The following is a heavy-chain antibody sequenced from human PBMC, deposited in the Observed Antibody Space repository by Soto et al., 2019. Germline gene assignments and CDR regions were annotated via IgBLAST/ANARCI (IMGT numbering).Heavy chain of an antibody. Sequence: PGGSLRLSCAASGFTFSNYAMSWVRQAPGAGLEWVSAISSSGGSTYYADSVKGRFTISRDNSKNTLYLQVNSLRAEDTAVYYCAKAPPNGIYFSFDSWGQGTLVTVSS. CDR3: AKAPPNGIYFSFDS. CDR1: GFTFSNYA. CDR2: ISSSGGST. J-gene: IGHJ5*01. V-gene: IGHV3-23*01. D-gene: IGHD2-8*01.